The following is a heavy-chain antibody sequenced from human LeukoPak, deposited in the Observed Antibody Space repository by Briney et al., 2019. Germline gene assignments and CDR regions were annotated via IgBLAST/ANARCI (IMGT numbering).Heavy chain of an antibody. CDR2: IKQDGSDK. D-gene: IGHD6-19*01. J-gene: IGHJ4*02. CDR1: GFTFNSYW. CDR3: ARYNSAWKTDDY. V-gene: IGHV3-7*03. Sequence: GGSLRLSCAASGFTFNSYWMTWVRQAPGKGLEWVADIKQDGSDKYYAGSVKGRFTISRDNAKNSLYLQMNSLRAEDTAVYFCARYNSAWKTDDYWGQGTLGTVSS.